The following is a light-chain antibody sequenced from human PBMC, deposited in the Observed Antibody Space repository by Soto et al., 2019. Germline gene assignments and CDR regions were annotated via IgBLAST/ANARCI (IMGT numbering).Light chain of an antibody. CDR3: QQYGSSPAWT. CDR1: QTGSNSY. J-gene: IGKJ1*01. Sequence: LLTQSPGTLSLSPGERATLSCRASQTGSNSYLAWYQQKPGQAPRLLIYGASSRATGIPDRFSGSGSGTDFTLTISRLEPEDFAVYYCQQYGSSPAWTFGQGTKVDIK. CDR2: GAS. V-gene: IGKV3-20*01.